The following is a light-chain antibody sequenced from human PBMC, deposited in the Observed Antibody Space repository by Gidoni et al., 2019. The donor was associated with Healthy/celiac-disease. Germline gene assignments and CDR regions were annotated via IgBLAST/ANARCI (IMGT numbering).Light chain of an antibody. Sequence: DLQMTQSPSSLSASVGDRVTITCRASQSISSYFNWYQQKPGKAHKLLIYAASSLQSGVPSRFSGSGSGTDFTLTISSLQPEDFATYYCQQSYSTPYTFGQGTKLEIK. CDR3: QQSYSTPYT. J-gene: IGKJ2*01. CDR2: AAS. V-gene: IGKV1-39*01. CDR1: QSISSY.